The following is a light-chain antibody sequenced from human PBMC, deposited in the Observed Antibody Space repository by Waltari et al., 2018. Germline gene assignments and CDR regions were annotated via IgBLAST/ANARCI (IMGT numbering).Light chain of an antibody. CDR1: RSNIGSNT. Sequence: QSVLTQPPSASGSPGQRVTISCSGSRSNIGSNTVNWYQQVPGTAPKLLIYTDSQRPSGVPDRFSGSKSGTSGYLAISGVQSEDEADYYCAAWDDGLNGWVFGGRTKLTVL. CDR3: AAWDDGLNGWV. CDR2: TDS. J-gene: IGLJ3*02. V-gene: IGLV1-44*01.